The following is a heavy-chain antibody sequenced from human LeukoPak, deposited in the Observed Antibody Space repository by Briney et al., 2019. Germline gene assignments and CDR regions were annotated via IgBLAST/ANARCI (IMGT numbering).Heavy chain of an antibody. D-gene: IGHD3-22*01. J-gene: IGHJ3*02. V-gene: IGHV4-59*01. CDR3: ARLLDYDDSGAPDIFDI. CDR1: GGSINSNY. Sequence: SETLSLTCSVSGGSINSNYWIWLRQSPGKGLEYIVHLSYTGRTRDNPSLQRRLTISLATSNNHFSLQLASVSAADTAVYYCARLLDYDDSGAPDIFDIWGQGTMVTVSS. CDR2: LSYTGRT.